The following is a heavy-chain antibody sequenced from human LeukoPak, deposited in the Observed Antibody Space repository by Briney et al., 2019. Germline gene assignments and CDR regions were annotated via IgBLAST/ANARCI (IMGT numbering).Heavy chain of an antibody. CDR1: GFTFSSYW. V-gene: IGHV3-7*01. Sequence: GGSLRLSCAASGFTFSSYWMSWVRQAPGKGLEWVANIKQDGSEKYYVDSVKGRFTISRDNAKNSLYLQMNSLRAEDTAVYYCARDQRYYYGSGSLFDYWGQGTLVTVSS. CDR2: IKQDGSEK. CDR3: ARDQRYYYGSGSLFDY. D-gene: IGHD3-10*01. J-gene: IGHJ4*02.